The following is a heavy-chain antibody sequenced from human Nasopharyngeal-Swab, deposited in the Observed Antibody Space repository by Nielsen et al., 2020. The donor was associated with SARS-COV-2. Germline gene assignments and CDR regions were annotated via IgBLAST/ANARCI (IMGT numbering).Heavy chain of an antibody. CDR2: VHYTVNT. V-gene: IGHV4-61*01. D-gene: IGHD5-18*01. Sequence: SETLSLTCTVSGGSVSIGSHYWSWLRQSPGKGLEWIGYVHYTVNTKYNPSLKSRVTISLDTSKNQFSLRLSSVTAADTAVYYCARAPDTAVGDFFDIWGPGTMVTVSS. CDR1: GGSVSIGSHY. CDR3: ARAPDTAVGDFFDI. J-gene: IGHJ3*02.